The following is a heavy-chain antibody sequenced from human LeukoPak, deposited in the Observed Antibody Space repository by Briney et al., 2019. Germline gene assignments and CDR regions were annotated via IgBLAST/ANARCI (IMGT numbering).Heavy chain of an antibody. J-gene: IGHJ4*02. CDR2: IYYSGST. CDR3: ARGVKLAGTFDY. Sequence: PSETLSLTCTVSGYSISSGYYWGWIRQPPGKGLEWIGSIYYSGSTYYNPSLKSRVTISVDTSKNQFSLKLSSVTAADTAVYYCARGVKLAGTFDYWGQGTLVTVSS. V-gene: IGHV4-38-2*02. D-gene: IGHD6-19*01. CDR1: GYSISSGYY.